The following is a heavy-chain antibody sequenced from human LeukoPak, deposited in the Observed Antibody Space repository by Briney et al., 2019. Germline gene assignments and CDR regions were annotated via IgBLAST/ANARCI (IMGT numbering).Heavy chain of an antibody. J-gene: IGHJ3*02. Sequence: GGSLRLSCEASGFTFSEKYMNWIRQAPGKGLEWLSSISAGGSSTRYADSAKGRFTISRDDAKNSLFLQMDSLRVEDTGIYYCTREWTPHHSFDIRGQGAKVTVAS. CDR2: ISAGGSST. D-gene: IGHD3/OR15-3a*01. CDR3: TREWTPHHSFDI. CDR1: GFTFSEKY. V-gene: IGHV3-11*01.